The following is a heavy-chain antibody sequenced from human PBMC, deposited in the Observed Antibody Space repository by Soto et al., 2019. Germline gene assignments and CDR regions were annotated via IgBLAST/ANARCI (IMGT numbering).Heavy chain of an antibody. CDR3: ARLLTAALFSYDL. J-gene: IGHJ5*02. CDR2: IYWNDDK. Sequence: QITLKESGPTLVKPTQTLTLTCTLSRFSHSTSGVAVGWIRQPPGKALEWLGHIYWNDDKYYSTSLKSRLSLTKDTSKNQVVLTMTNVDPVDTGTYYCARLLTAALFSYDLWGQGTLVTVSS. V-gene: IGHV2-5*01. D-gene: IGHD2-21*02. CDR1: RFSHSTSGVA.